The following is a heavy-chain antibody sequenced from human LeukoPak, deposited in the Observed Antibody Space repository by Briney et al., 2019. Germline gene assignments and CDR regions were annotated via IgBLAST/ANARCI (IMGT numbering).Heavy chain of an antibody. CDR2: INPNSGGT. CDR3: ARVYPSIRGVIINDYYYMDV. CDR1: GYTFTGYY. J-gene: IGHJ6*03. D-gene: IGHD3-10*01. V-gene: IGHV1-2*02. Sequence: ASVKVSCKASGYTFTGYYMHWVRQAPGQGLEWMGWINPNSGGTNYAQKFQGRVTMTRDTSISTAYMELSRLRSDDTAVYSCARVYPSIRGVIINDYYYMDVWGKGTTVTVSS.